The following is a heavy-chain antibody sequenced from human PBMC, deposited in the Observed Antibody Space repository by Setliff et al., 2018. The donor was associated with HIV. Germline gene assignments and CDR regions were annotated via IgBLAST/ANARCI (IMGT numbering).Heavy chain of an antibody. CDR3: TRVRLLYSDSSPVWFDP. J-gene: IGHJ5*02. CDR2: LYHSGSA. Sequence: SETLSLTCTVSGDSISSGGYYWSWIRQHSGKGLEWIGYLYHSGSANYNPSLKSRVTISGDTSKNQFSLKLSSVTAADTAIYYCTRVRLLYSDSSPVWFDPWGQGTLVTVSS. CDR1: GDSISSGGYY. D-gene: IGHD3-22*01. V-gene: IGHV4-61*08.